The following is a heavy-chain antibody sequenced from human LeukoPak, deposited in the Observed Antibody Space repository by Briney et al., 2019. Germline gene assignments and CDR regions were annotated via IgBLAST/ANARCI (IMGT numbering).Heavy chain of an antibody. D-gene: IGHD6-13*01. CDR2: ISGDGGST. CDR1: GFTFDDYA. CDR3: AKYFASYSSSWYYFDY. Sequence: GGSLRLSCAASGFTFDDYAMHWVRQAPGKGLEWVSLISGDGGSTYYADSVKGRFTISRDNSKNTLYLQMNSLRAEDTAVYYCAKYFASYSSSWYYFDYWGQGTLVTVSS. V-gene: IGHV3-43*02. J-gene: IGHJ4*02.